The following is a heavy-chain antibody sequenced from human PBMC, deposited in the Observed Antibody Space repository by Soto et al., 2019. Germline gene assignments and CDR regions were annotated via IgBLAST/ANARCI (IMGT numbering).Heavy chain of an antibody. D-gene: IGHD1-26*01. CDR2: IIDSGGST. J-gene: IGHJ6*02. CDR3: GKGRSYYYYYGVDV. CDR1: EYTFREFA. Sequence: GGSLRLSCTSSEYTFREFAVSWFRQAPGKGLEWVSDIIDSGGSTYYADAVKGRFTISRDNSKSTLYLQMNSLRAEDTAVYYCGKGRSYYYYYGVDVWGQGTTVTVSS. V-gene: IGHV3-23*01.